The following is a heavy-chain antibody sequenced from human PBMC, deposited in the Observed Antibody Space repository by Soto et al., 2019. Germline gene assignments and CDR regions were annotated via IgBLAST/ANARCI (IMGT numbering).Heavy chain of an antibody. V-gene: IGHV1-46*01. CDR2: INPSGGST. CDR1: GYTFTSYY. D-gene: IGHD2-21*02. J-gene: IGHJ5*02. Sequence: ASVKVSCKASGYTFTSYYMHWVRQAPGQGLEWMGIINPSGGSTSYAQKFQGRVTMTRDTSTSTVYMELSSLRSEDTAVYYCAREPYCGGDCYSQAGNWFDPWGQGTLVTVSS. CDR3: AREPYCGGDCYSQAGNWFDP.